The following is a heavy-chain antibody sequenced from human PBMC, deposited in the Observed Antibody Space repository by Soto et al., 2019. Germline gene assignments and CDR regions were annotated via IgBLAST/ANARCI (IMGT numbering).Heavy chain of an antibody. CDR1: GYTFSSYA. Sequence: QVHLVQSGAEVRKPGASVKVSCKASGYTFSSYAMHWVRQAPGQRLEWMGWINAGYGNTKSSQKFQDRVTISRDTSASTAYMELTSLRSEDTAVYYWARDTGDGTFDFWRQGTLVTVS. CDR3: ARDTGDGTFDF. CDR2: INAGYGNT. V-gene: IGHV1-3*01. J-gene: IGHJ4*02. D-gene: IGHD7-27*01.